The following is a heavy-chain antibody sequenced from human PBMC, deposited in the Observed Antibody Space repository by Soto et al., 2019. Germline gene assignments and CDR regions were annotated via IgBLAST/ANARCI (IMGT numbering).Heavy chain of an antibody. Sequence: EVQLVESGEGLVQPGRSLRLSCAASGFTFDDYAMHWVRQAPGKGLEWVSGISWNSGSIGYADSVKGRFTISRDNAKNSLYLQMNSLRAEDTALYYCAKDIGYNWNDGVLDYWGQGTLVTVSS. J-gene: IGHJ4*02. V-gene: IGHV3-9*01. CDR3: AKDIGYNWNDGVLDY. D-gene: IGHD1-20*01. CDR1: GFTFDDYA. CDR2: ISWNSGSI.